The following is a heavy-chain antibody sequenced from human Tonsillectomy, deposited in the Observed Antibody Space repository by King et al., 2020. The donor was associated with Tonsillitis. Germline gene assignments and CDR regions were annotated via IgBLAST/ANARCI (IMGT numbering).Heavy chain of an antibody. CDR2: ISYDGSNK. V-gene: IGHV3-30*18. CDR1: GFTFSSYG. CDR3: AKDEYSSSSVFY. Sequence: VQLVESGGGVVQPGRSLRLSCAASGFTFSSYGMHWVRQAPGKGLEWVAVISYDGSNKYYADSVKGRFTISRDNSKNTLYLQTNSLRAEDTAVYYCAKDEYSSSSVFYWGQGTLVTVSS. D-gene: IGHD6-6*01. J-gene: IGHJ4*02.